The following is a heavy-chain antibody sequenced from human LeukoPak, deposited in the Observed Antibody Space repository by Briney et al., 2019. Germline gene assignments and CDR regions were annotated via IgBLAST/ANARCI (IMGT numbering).Heavy chain of an antibody. CDR3: ARCIGVRGNPFGY. V-gene: IGHV3-48*04. CDR1: GFTFSSYS. Sequence: GGSLRLSCAASGFTFSSYSMNWVRQAPGKGLEWVSYISSSSTIYYADSVKGRFTISRDNAKNSLYLQMNSLRAEDTAVYYCARCIGVRGNPFGYWGQGTLVTVSS. J-gene: IGHJ4*02. CDR2: ISSSSTI. D-gene: IGHD3-10*01.